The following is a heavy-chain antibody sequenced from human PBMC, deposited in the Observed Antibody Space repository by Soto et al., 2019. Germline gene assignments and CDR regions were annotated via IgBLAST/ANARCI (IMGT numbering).Heavy chain of an antibody. Sequence: GGSLRLSCAASGFTFSDYYMSWIRQAPGKGLEWVSYISSSSSYTNYADSVKGRFTISRDNAKNSLYLQMNSLRAEDPAVYYCARVSRYYDSSGYYYGDYWGQGTLVTVSS. D-gene: IGHD3-22*01. J-gene: IGHJ4*02. CDR1: GFTFSDYY. V-gene: IGHV3-11*06. CDR3: ARVSRYYDSSGYYYGDY. CDR2: ISSSSSYT.